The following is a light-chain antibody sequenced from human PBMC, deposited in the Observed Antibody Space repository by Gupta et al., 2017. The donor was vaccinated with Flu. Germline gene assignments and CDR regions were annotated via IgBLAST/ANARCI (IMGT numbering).Light chain of an antibody. CDR2: AAS. CDR3: QQLNSYSRIT. CDR1: QGISSY. J-gene: IGKJ4*01. V-gene: IGKV1-9*01. Sequence: DIQLTQSPSFLSASVGDRVTITCRASQGISSYLAWYQQKPGKAPKLLIYAASTLQSGVPPRFSGSGSGTEFTLTISSLQPEDFATYYCQQLNSYSRITFGGGTKVEIK.